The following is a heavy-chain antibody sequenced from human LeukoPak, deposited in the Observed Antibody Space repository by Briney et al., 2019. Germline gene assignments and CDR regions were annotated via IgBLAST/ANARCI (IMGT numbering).Heavy chain of an antibody. D-gene: IGHD4-17*01. CDR3: ARDFSRTTVTRFDY. J-gene: IGHJ4*02. CDR1: GFTFSSYT. V-gene: IGHV3-30-3*01. Sequence: PGGSLRLSCAASGFTFSSYTMHWVRQAPGKGLEWVAAISNVENSKDYADSVKGRFTISRDNSKNTPYLQMNGLRAEDTAVYYCARDFSRTTVTRFDYWGQGTLVTVSS. CDR2: ISNVENSK.